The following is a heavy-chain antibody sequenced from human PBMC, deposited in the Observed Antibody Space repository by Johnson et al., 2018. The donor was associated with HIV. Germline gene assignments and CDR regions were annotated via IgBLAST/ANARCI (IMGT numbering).Heavy chain of an antibody. V-gene: IGHV3-30*04. D-gene: IGHD3-22*01. CDR3: AKDTGAYYDTFLAFDI. CDR2: ISYDGSNK. CDR1: GFTFSSYA. J-gene: IGHJ3*02. Sequence: QVQLVESGGGLVQPGRSLRLSCAASGFTFSSYAMHWVRQAPGKGLEWVAVISYDGSNKYYADSVKGRFTISRDSSKNTLYLQMTSLRAEDTAVYYCAKDTGAYYDTFLAFDIWGQGTMVTVSS.